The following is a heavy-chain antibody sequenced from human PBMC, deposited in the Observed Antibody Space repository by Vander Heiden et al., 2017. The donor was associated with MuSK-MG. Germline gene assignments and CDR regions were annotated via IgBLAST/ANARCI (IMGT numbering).Heavy chain of an antibody. Sequence: EVQLVESGGGLVQPGGSLRLPCAASKFTFSNYWMHWVRQAPGKGLVWVSRIKSDGSGTNYADSVKGRFTISRDNARNTLYLQMNSLRDEDTAVYYCARSLWGGYCDSWGQGTLVTVSS. D-gene: IGHD3-3*01. J-gene: IGHJ4*02. CDR3: ARSLWGGYCDS. V-gene: IGHV3-74*01. CDR2: IKSDGSGT. CDR1: KFTFSNYW.